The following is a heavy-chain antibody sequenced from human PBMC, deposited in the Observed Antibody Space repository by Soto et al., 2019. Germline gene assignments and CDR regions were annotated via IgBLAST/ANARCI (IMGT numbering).Heavy chain of an antibody. Sequence: QVQLVESGGGVVQPGRSLRLSCAASGFTFSSYAMHWVRQAPGKGLEWVAVISYDGSNKYYADSVKGRFTISRDNSKNXPXXPLNSLSAEATGVYSCARDLGIAAAGTYYYYGMDVWGQGTTVTVSS. CDR3: ARDLGIAAAGTYYYYGMDV. V-gene: IGHV3-30-3*01. CDR1: GFTFSSYA. D-gene: IGHD6-13*01. J-gene: IGHJ6*02. CDR2: ISYDGSNK.